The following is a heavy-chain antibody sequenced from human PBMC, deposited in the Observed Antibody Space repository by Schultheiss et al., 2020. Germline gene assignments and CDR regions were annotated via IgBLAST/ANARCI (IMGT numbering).Heavy chain of an antibody. CDR3: ARVRYYDSSGYSNFDC. CDR1: GGSISSYY. J-gene: IGHJ4*02. Sequence: SETLSLTCTVSGGSISSYYWSWIRQPPGKGLEWIGEIYHSGSTNYNPSLKSRVTISVDTSKNQFSLKLSSVTAADTAVYYCARVRYYDSSGYSNFDCWGQGTLVTVSS. V-gene: IGHV4-59*01. D-gene: IGHD3-22*01. CDR2: IYHSGST.